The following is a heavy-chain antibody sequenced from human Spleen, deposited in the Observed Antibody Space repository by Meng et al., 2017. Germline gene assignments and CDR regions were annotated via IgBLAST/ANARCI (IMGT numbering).Heavy chain of an antibody. V-gene: IGHV4-34*01. CDR3: ARESRHLNDAFDI. CDR1: GGSFSGYY. Sequence: SETLSLTCAVYGGSFSGYYWSWIRQPPGKGLEWIGEINHSGSTNYNPSLKSRVTISVDTSKNQFSLKLSSVTAADTAVYYCARESRHLNDAFDIWGQGTMVTVSS. J-gene: IGHJ3*02. CDR2: INHSGST. D-gene: IGHD3-3*02.